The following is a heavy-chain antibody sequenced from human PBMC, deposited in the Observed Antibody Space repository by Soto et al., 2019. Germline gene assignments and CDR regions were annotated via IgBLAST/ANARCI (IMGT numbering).Heavy chain of an antibody. CDR2: IKQDGSEE. CDR3: ASAYYSKSPTWFDR. V-gene: IGHV3-7*03. D-gene: IGHD4-4*01. CDR1: GFTFSTYW. Sequence: EVQLVESGGGLVQPGGSLRLSCAASGFTFSTYWMSWVRQAPGKGPEWVASIKQDGSEEKYGDSVEGRFTISRDNAKNSLYLQLNSLRAEDTAVYYCASAYYSKSPTWFDRWGQGTLVTVSS. J-gene: IGHJ5*02.